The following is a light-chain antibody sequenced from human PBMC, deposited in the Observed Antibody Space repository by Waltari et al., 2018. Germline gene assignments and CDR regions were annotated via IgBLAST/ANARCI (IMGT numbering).Light chain of an antibody. CDR2: VNSDGGH. Sequence: QLVLTQSPSASASLGASVKLTCNLTGDSSAYAIPWHQLPPEKGPRYLMNVNSDGGHDKADGIPERFSGSSAGAERYLIISRLQSDDEADYFCQTWGMNIQVFGGGTRLTVL. J-gene: IGLJ3*02. CDR1: GDSSAYA. V-gene: IGLV4-69*01. CDR3: QTWGMNIQV.